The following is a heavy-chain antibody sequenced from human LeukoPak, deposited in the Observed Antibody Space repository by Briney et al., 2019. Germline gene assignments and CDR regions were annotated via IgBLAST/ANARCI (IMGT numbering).Heavy chain of an antibody. CDR3: ARDGITMVVVVTPAYYFDY. CDR1: GGTFSSYA. J-gene: IGHJ4*02. D-gene: IGHD3-22*01. Sequence: GASVKVSCKASGGTFSSYAISWVRQAPGQGLEWMGGIIPIFGTANYAQKLQGRVTMTTDTSTSTAYMELRSLRSDDTAVYYCARDGITMVVVVTPAYYFDYWGQGTLVTVSS. CDR2: IIPIFGTA. V-gene: IGHV1-69*05.